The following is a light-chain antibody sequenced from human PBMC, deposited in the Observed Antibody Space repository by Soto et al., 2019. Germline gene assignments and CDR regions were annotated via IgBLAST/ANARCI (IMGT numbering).Light chain of an antibody. J-gene: IGKJ4*01. V-gene: IGKV3-15*01. CDR2: DAS. CDR3: QQSNNWPLT. Sequence: VMTQSPATLSVSPGERATLSCRASQNVRRNLAWYHQKPGQAPRILIYDASTRATGIPDRFSGTGSGTEFTLTITTLQSEDFGHYYCQQSNNWPLTFGGGTKVEIK. CDR1: QNVRRN.